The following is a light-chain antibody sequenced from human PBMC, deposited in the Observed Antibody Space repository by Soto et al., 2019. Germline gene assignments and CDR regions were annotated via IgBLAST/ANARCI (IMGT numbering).Light chain of an antibody. V-gene: IGKV3-15*01. CDR1: QSVSSY. J-gene: IGKJ1*01. CDR3: QQYNNWPRT. Sequence: IVMTQSPATLSVSTGERATLYCRASQSVSSYLAWYQQKPGQAPRLLIYGASTRATGIPARFSGSGSGTEFTLTISSLQSEDFAVYYCQQYNNWPRTFGQGTNVDI. CDR2: GAS.